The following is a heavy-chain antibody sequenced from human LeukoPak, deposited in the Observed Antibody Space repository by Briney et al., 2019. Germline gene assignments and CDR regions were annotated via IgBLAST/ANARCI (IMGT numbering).Heavy chain of an antibody. CDR3: AREPQGYYYDSSGYPLDY. V-gene: IGHV4-4*02. CDR2: IYHSGNT. J-gene: IGHJ4*02. CDR1: GGSISSSNW. D-gene: IGHD3-22*01. Sequence: SETLSLTCAVSGGSISSSNWWSWVRQPPGKGLEWIGEIYHSGNTNYNPSLKSRVTISVDKSKNQFSLKLSSVTAADTAVYYCAREPQGYYYDSSGYPLDYWGQGTLVTVSS.